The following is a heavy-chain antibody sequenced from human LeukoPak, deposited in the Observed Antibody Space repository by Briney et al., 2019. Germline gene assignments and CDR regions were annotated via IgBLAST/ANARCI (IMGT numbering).Heavy chain of an antibody. J-gene: IGHJ5*02. CDR2: IIPIFGTA. CDR1: GGTFSSYA. CDR3: ARRIAVAGKNWFDP. D-gene: IGHD6-19*01. V-gene: IGHV1-69*13. Sequence: GASVKVSYKASGGTFSSYAISWVRQAPGKGGEWMGGIIPIFGTANYAQKFQGRVTITADESTSTAYMELSSLRSEDTAVYYCARRIAVAGKNWFDPWGQGTLVTVSS.